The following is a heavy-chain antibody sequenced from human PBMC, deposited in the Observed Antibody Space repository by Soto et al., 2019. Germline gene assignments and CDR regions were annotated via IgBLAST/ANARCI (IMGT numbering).Heavy chain of an antibody. CDR3: QRLGGDGFPSVDY. D-gene: IGHD2-21*01. J-gene: IGHJ4*02. CDR2: ISRDGSNE. V-gene: IGHV3-30-3*01. CDR1: GFNFNKYA. Sequence: PGGSLRLSCAASGFNFNKYAMHWVRQPPGTGLEWVAIISRDGSNESYADSVKGRFTISRDNSSNAVYLQIDSLAAEDTGVYRSQRLGGDGFPSVDYWGRGTLVTVSS.